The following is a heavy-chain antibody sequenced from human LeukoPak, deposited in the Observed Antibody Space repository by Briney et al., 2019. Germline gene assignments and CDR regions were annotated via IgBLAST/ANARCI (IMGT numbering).Heavy chain of an antibody. J-gene: IGHJ4*02. CDR2: MNPNSGNT. D-gene: IGHD5-24*01. V-gene: IGHV1-8*01. CDR1: GYTFTSYD. Sequence: ASVKVSCKASGYTFTSYDINWVRQATGQGLEWMGWMNPNSGNTGYARKFQGRVTMTRNTSISTAYMELSSLRSEDTAVYYCARGTIARQRWLQFRRREAWSVPDYWGQGTLVTVSS. CDR3: ARGTIARQRWLQFRRREAWSVPDY.